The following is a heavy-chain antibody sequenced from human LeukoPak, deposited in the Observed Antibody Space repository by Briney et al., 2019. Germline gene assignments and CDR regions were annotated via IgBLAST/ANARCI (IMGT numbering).Heavy chain of an antibody. CDR1: GGSISSYY. Sequence: KPLETLSLTCTVSGGSISSYYWSWIRQPPGKGLEWIGYICYSSSTNYNPSSKSRVTITVSTSKNQFSLKLSSVTAADTAVYYCARLTASDSGGVDYWGQGTLVTVSS. V-gene: IGHV4-59*08. D-gene: IGHD6-19*01. J-gene: IGHJ4*02. CDR2: ICYSSST. CDR3: ARLTASDSGGVDY.